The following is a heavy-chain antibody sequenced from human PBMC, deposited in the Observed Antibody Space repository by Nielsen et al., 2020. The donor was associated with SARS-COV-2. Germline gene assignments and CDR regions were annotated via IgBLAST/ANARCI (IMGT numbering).Heavy chain of an antibody. D-gene: IGHD5-24*01. CDR1: GFTFSDYY. Sequence: LKISCAASGFTFSDYYMSWVRQAPGKGLEWVAVISYDGSNKYYADSVKGRFTISRDNSKNTLYLQMNSLRAEDTAVYYCAKDLQDGYNSADIDYWGQGTLVTVSS. CDR3: AKDLQDGYNSADIDY. CDR2: ISYDGSNK. V-gene: IGHV3-30*18. J-gene: IGHJ4*02.